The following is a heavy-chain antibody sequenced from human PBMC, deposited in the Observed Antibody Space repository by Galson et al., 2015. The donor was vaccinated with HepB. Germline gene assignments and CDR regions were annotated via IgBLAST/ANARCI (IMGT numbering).Heavy chain of an antibody. Sequence: SVKVSCKASGGTFSSYAISWVRQAPGQGLEWMGGIIPILGIANYAQKFQGRVTITADKSTSTAYMELSSLRSEDTAVYYCARDGSLDDYIWGSYDAFDIWGQGTMGTVSS. J-gene: IGHJ3*02. V-gene: IGHV1-69*10. CDR2: IIPILGIA. D-gene: IGHD3-16*01. CDR3: ARDGSLDDYIWGSYDAFDI. CDR1: GGTFSSYA.